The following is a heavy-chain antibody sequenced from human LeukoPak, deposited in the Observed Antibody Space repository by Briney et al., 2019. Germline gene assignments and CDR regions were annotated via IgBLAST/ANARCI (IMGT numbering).Heavy chain of an antibody. CDR1: RFTFSSYA. D-gene: IGHD6-13*01. J-gene: IGHJ4*02. CDR2: SSGSGGST. CDR3: AKTCMGRVGYSSIAHGYYFDN. V-gene: IGHV3-23*01. Sequence: GGSLRLSCAASRFTFSSYAMGWVRQAPGNGLEWVSASSGSGGSTYYADSVKGRFTISRDNSKNTLYLQMNSLRAEDTAVYYCAKTCMGRVGYSSIAHGYYFDNWGQGSLVTVSS.